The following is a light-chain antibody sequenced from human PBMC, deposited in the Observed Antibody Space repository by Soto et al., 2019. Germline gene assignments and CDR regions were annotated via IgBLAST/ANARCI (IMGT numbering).Light chain of an antibody. CDR1: QDVTTN. Sequence: EIRMTQFPATVSASPGEGATLSCRAAQDVTTNFAWYQLKRGQPPRLLIYDISTRATGVPARFSGSGSGTEFTLSISGLQSEDFAVYYCQQYDKWPRTFGQGTKVDIK. V-gene: IGKV3-15*01. CDR2: DIS. J-gene: IGKJ1*01. CDR3: QQYDKWPRT.